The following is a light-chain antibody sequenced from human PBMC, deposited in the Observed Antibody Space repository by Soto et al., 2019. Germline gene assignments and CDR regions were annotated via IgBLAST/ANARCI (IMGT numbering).Light chain of an antibody. Sequence: DIQMTQSPSSLSASLGDRVTVTCRASQKIHNFVSWYQQKPGQAPKLLIFLASTLESGVPSRFGGSGSGTDFTLTISSLQPEDFATYYCQQSFSNPRTFGGGTKVEI. CDR1: QKIHNF. V-gene: IGKV1-39*01. J-gene: IGKJ4*01. CDR2: LAS. CDR3: QQSFSNPRT.